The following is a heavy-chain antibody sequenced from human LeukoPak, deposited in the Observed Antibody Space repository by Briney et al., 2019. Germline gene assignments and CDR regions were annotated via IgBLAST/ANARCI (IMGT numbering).Heavy chain of an antibody. Sequence: GGSLRLSCAASGFSFSTYAMHWVRQAPGKGLEWVAVISFDGSSKSYADSVKGRFTISRDNSNNRLYLQMNSVRAEDTAMYFCAKDTAVILTAPFDSWGQGTLVTVSS. D-gene: IGHD2-21*01. CDR1: GFSFSTYA. V-gene: IGHV3-30-3*02. CDR2: ISFDGSSK. J-gene: IGHJ4*02. CDR3: AKDTAVILTAPFDS.